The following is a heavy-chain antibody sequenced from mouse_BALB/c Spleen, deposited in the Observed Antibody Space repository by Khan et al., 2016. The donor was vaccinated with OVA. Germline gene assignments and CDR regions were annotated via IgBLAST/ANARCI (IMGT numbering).Heavy chain of an antibody. CDR2: IWAGGST. CDR3: ARNREPDYFDY. Sequence: QVQLKESGPGLVALSQSLSITCTVSGFSLTRHGIHWVRQPPGKGLEWLGIIWAGGSTNYNSALMSRLSITKDSSKSQVFLKMNSLQTDDTAIYYCARNREPDYFDYWGQGTTLTVSS. CDR1: GFSLTRHG. J-gene: IGHJ2*01. V-gene: IGHV2-9*02.